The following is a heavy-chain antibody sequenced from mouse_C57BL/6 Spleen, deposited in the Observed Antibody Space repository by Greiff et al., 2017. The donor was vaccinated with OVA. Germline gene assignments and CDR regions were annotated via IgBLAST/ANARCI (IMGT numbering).Heavy chain of an antibody. D-gene: IGHD2-5*01. CDR1: GFTFSDAW. CDR2: IRNKANNHAT. CDR3: TRRRYSNSFAY. Sequence: EVQRVESGGGLVQPGGSMKLSCAASGFTFSDAWMDWVRQSPEQGLEWVAEIRNKANNHATYYAVSVKGRFTISRDDSKSSVYLQMNSLRAEDTGIYYCTRRRYSNSFAYWGQGTLVTVSA. J-gene: IGHJ3*01. V-gene: IGHV6-6*01.